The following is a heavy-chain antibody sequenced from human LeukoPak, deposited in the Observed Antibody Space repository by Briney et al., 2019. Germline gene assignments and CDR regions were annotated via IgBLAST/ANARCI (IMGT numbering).Heavy chain of an antibody. D-gene: IGHD1-26*01. CDR3: ARDSSGSLDY. CDR2: INPSGGST. V-gene: IGHV1-46*01. J-gene: IGHJ4*02. Sequence: ASVKVSCKASGYTFTSYYMNWVRQAPGQGLEWMGIINPSGGSTFYAQKFQGRLTLTRDTSTSTVYMELSSLRSEDTAVYYCARDSSGSLDYWGQGTLVTVSS. CDR1: GYTFTSYY.